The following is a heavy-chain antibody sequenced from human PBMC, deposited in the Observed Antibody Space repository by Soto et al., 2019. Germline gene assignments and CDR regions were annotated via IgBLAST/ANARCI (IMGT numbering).Heavy chain of an antibody. Sequence: QVQLQESGPGLVKPSQTLSLTCTVSGGSISSGGYYWSWIRQHPGKGLEWIGYIYYSGSTYYNSSLQNRLTLSIDPSKNQFSLKLSSVTAADTAVYYCARGWGTVTTYDYWGQGTLVTVSS. CDR2: IYYSGST. CDR3: ARGWGTVTTYDY. CDR1: GGSISSGGYY. D-gene: IGHD4-17*01. V-gene: IGHV4-31*03. J-gene: IGHJ4*02.